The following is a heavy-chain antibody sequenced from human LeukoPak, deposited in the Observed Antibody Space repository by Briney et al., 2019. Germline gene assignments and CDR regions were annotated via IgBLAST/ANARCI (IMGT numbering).Heavy chain of an antibody. J-gene: IGHJ4*02. V-gene: IGHV4-38-2*01. CDR3: ARYDSRGSASTRFDY. Sequence: SETLSLTCAVSGYPLGKNYYWGWIRQPPGKGLEWTGMIYGTRTTSYNPSLMNRVTMSVDTSRNHFYLQLTSVTAADTAVYYCARYDSRGSASTRFDYWGQGILVTISS. CDR1: GYPLGKNYY. CDR2: IYGTRTT. D-gene: IGHD3-16*01.